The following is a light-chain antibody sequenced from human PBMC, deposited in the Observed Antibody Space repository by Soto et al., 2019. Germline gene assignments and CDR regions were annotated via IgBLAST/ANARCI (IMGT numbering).Light chain of an antibody. CDR3: SSYAGSNNLHVV. J-gene: IGLJ2*01. CDR2: ELS. CDR1: SSDVDDYKY. Sequence: SVLTQPPSASGSRGQSVTISCTGISSDVDDYKYVSWYQQHPGKAPKLIIYELSQRPSGVPDRFSGSKSGNAASLTVSGLQADDEADYYCSSYAGSNNLHVVFGGGTQLTVL. V-gene: IGLV2-8*01.